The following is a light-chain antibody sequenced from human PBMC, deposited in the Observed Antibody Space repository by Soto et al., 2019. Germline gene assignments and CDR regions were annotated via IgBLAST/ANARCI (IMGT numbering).Light chain of an antibody. CDR1: QCVSSSY. CDR3: QQYGSSPWT. Sequence: PGESATLSCRASQCVSSSYLAWYQQKPGQAPRLLIYGASSRATGIPDRFSGSGSGTDFTLTISRLEPEDFAVYYCQQYGSSPWTFGQGTEVEIK. J-gene: IGKJ1*01. CDR2: GAS. V-gene: IGKV3-20*01.